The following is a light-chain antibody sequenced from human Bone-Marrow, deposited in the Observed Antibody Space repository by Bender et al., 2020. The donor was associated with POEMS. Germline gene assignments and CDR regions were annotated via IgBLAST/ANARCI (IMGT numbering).Light chain of an antibody. CDR1: TLPKQY. Sequence: SYELTQPPSVSVSPGQTARITCSGDTLPKQYAYWYQQKPGQAPVLVIYKDSERPLGIPERFSGSISGTTVTLTISEVQAEDGADYYCQSANTSGTYVLFGGGTKLTVL. V-gene: IGLV3-25*03. CDR3: QSANTSGTYVL. CDR2: KDS. J-gene: IGLJ2*01.